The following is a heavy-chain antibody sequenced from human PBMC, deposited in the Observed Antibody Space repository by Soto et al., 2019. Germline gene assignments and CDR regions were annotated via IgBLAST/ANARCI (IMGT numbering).Heavy chain of an antibody. Sequence: TVKVSYKASGYKFTTYFIHWVRQATGQGLKWMGMSHPSGDTGYAQKFRGRVTMPIDTSTTTAYMELRNLTSDDTAVYFSVRGYCTTSPCSGDFQFWGQGTLVTVSS. J-gene: IGHJ1*01. CDR3: VRGYCTTSPCSGDFQF. V-gene: IGHV1-46*01. CDR2: SHPSGDT. D-gene: IGHD2-15*01. CDR1: GYKFTTYF.